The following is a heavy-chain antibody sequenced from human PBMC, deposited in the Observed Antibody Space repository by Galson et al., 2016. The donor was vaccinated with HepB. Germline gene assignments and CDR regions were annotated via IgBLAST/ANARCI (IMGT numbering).Heavy chain of an antibody. J-gene: IGHJ6*03. CDR1: GGSISSGFDS. CDR3: ARVSRNFYYDSSGYGYYYYMDV. CDR2: IYYNGST. V-gene: IGHV4-39*01. D-gene: IGHD3-22*01. Sequence: ETLSLTCTVSGGSISSGFDSWGWIRQPPGKGLQWIGTIYYNGSTYYNPSLKSRATTSVDTSKNQFSLKLSSVTAADTAVYYCARVSRNFYYDSSGYGYYYYMDVWGKGTTVTVSS.